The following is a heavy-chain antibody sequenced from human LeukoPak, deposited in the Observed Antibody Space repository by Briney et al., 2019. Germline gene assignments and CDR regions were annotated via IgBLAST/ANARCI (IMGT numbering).Heavy chain of an antibody. CDR2: IISSSSYT. V-gene: IGHV3-11*03. D-gene: IGHD6-19*01. J-gene: IGHJ4*02. CDR3: ARSGYSSGRGALDY. CDR1: GFTFSDYY. Sequence: PGGTLRLSCAASGFTFSDYYMSWIRQAPGKGLEWVSYIISSSSYTNYADSLKGRFTISRDNAKNSLYLQMNSLRAEDTAMYYCARSGYSSGRGALDYWGQGTLVSVSS.